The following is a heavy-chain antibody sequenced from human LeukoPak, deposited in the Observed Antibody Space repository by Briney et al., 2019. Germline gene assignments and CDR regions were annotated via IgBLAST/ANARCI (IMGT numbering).Heavy chain of an antibody. CDR1: GFTFSSYS. CDR3: ARHDSKGVHYFDY. V-gene: IGHV3-48*04. D-gene: IGHD3-22*01. Sequence: GGSLRLSCAASGFTFSSYSMNWVRQAPGKGLEWVSYISSSSSTIYYADSVKGRFTISRDNAKNSLYLQMNSLRAEDTAVYYCARHDSKGVHYFDYWGQGTLVTVSS. CDR2: ISSSSSTI. J-gene: IGHJ4*02.